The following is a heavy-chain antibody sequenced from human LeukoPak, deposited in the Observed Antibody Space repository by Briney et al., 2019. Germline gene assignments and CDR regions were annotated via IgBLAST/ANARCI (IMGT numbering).Heavy chain of an antibody. J-gene: IGHJ4*02. V-gene: IGHV1-8*01. CDR1: GDTFTSYD. CDR3: ARKYSYGPDPFDY. CDR2: MNPNSGNT. D-gene: IGHD5-18*01. Sequence: ASVKVSCKASGDTFTSYDINWVRQATGQGLEWMGWMNPNSGNTGYAQKLQGRVTMTTDTSTSTAYMELRSLRSDDTAVYYCARKYSYGPDPFDYWGQGTLVTVSS.